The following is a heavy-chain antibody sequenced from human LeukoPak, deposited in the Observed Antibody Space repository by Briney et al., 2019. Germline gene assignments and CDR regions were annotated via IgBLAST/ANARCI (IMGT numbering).Heavy chain of an antibody. D-gene: IGHD3-3*01. CDR2: TYTSGST. V-gene: IGHV4-61*02. J-gene: IGHJ5*02. CDR1: GGSISSGSYY. Sequence: TSETLSLTCTVSGGSISSGSYYWSWIRQPAGKGLEWIGRTYTSGSTNYNPSLKSRVTISVDTSKNQFSLKLSSVTAADTAVYYCARAIFGVGNWFDPWGQGTLVTVSS. CDR3: ARAIFGVGNWFDP.